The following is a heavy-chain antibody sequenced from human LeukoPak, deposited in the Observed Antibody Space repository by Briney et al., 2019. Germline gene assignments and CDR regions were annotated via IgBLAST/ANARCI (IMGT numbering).Heavy chain of an antibody. CDR1: GVSVNSGSYY. Sequence: SETLSLTCTVSGVSVNSGSYYWNWIRQPPGKGLEWIGYIYYSGSTNYNPSLKSRVTISVDTSKNQFSLKLSSVTAADTAVYYCARVASGWELQGAFDIWGQGTMVTVSS. CDR3: ARVASGWELQGAFDI. V-gene: IGHV4-61*01. D-gene: IGHD1-26*01. CDR2: IYYSGST. J-gene: IGHJ3*02.